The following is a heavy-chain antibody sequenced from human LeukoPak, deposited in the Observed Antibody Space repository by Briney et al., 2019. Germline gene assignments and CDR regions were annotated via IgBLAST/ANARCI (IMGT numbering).Heavy chain of an antibody. Sequence: SETLSLTCAVYGGSFSGYYWSWIRQPPGKGLEWIGEINHSGSTNYNPSLKSRVTISVDTSKNQFSLKLSSVTAADTAVYYCARRWGSYSSGWYGAYYFDYWGQGTLVTVSS. CDR2: INHSGST. V-gene: IGHV4-34*01. CDR3: ARRWGSYSSGWYGAYYFDY. J-gene: IGHJ4*02. D-gene: IGHD6-19*01. CDR1: GGSFSGYY.